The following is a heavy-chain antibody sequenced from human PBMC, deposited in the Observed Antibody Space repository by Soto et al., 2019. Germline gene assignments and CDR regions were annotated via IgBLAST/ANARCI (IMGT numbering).Heavy chain of an antibody. CDR3: VTELSFRANWF. Sequence: PGGSLRLSFAASGFTFSDSAMHWVRQASGKGLEWVSRIKSNTNDYATAYAASVKGRFTISRDDSKNTAYLQMNNLKTEDTAVSAAVTELSFRANWF. CDR1: GFTFSDSA. D-gene: IGHD1-7*01. J-gene: IGHJ5*01. V-gene: IGHV3-73*01. CDR2: IKSNTNDYAT.